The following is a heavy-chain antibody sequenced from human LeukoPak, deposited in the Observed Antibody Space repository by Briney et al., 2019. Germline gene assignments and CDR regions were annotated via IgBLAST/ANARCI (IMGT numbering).Heavy chain of an antibody. Sequence: QPGGSLRLSCAASGFTFITYAMTWVRQAPGKGLEWVSALSGSGSTTYYADSVKGRFTISRDNSKNTVFLQMNSLRVEDTAVYYCAKAGYSSSWPFDYWGQGTQVTVSS. J-gene: IGHJ4*02. V-gene: IGHV3-23*01. CDR3: AKAGYSSSWPFDY. D-gene: IGHD6-13*01. CDR1: GFTFITYA. CDR2: LSGSGSTT.